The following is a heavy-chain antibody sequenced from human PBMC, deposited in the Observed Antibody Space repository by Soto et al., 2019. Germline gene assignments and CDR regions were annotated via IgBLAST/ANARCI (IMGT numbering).Heavy chain of an antibody. D-gene: IGHD3-22*01. CDR2: VSFSGST. Sequence: SETLSLTCTVSGDSISSYYWNWIRQSPGKELEWIGYVSFSGSTSYNPSLKSRVTISVDTSKNQFSLKLSSVTAADTAVYYCARCREMYYYDRSGYYAHWGQGTLVTVSS. CDR3: ARCREMYYYDRSGYYAH. CDR1: GDSISSYY. J-gene: IGHJ4*02. V-gene: IGHV4-59*01.